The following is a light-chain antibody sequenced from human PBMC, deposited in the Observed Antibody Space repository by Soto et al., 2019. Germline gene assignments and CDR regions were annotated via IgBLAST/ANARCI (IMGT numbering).Light chain of an antibody. Sequence: QLVLTQSPSASASLGASVKLTCTLSSGHSSYAIAWHQQQPEKGPRYLMKLNSDGSHSKGDGIPDRFSGSSSGAERYLTISSLQSEDEADYYCQTWDTAINVIFGGGTKLTV. CDR1: SGHSSYA. CDR3: QTWDTAINVI. J-gene: IGLJ2*01. V-gene: IGLV4-69*01. CDR2: LNSDGSH.